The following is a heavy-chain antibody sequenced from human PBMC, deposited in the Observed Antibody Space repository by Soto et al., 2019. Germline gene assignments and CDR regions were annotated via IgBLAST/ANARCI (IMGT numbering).Heavy chain of an antibody. J-gene: IGHJ5*02. Sequence: QITLKESGPTLVKPTQTLTLTCTFSGFSLTTSGVGVCWIRQPPGKALEWLALMYWDDDKRYSPSLKSRLTSPKDTSKNQVVLTMTTLDPVHTATSYCAHVGYCISFRCSDWFDPWGQGTLVTVSS. CDR2: MYWDDDK. CDR1: GFSLTTSGVG. D-gene: IGHD2-2*01. V-gene: IGHV2-5*02. CDR3: AHVGYCISFRCSDWFDP.